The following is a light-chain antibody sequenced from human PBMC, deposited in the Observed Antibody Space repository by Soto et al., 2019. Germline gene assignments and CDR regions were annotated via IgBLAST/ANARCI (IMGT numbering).Light chain of an antibody. J-gene: IGKJ1*01. V-gene: IGKV1-5*01. CDR2: DAS. CDR3: QQYNSYSGT. CDR1: QSINYW. Sequence: DIQMTQSPSTLSASVGDRVTITCRASQSINYWLAWYQQKTGKAPKLLIYDASSLDSGVPSRFSGSGSGTEFTLTSSSLQPDDFATYYCQQYNSYSGTFGQGTKEEIK.